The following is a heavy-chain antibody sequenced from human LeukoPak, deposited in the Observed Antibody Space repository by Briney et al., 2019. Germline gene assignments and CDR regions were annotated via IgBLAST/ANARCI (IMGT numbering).Heavy chain of an antibody. CDR2: IKQDGSEK. CDR1: RFTFSSYW. J-gene: IGHJ3*02. CDR3: AKPFTISGATDAFDI. D-gene: IGHD3-3*01. Sequence: GGSLRLSCAASRFTFSSYWMNWVPQAPGKGLEWVANIKQDGSEKYYVDSVKGRFTISRDNAKNSLYLQMNSLRAEDTAVYYCAKPFTISGATDAFDIWGQGTMVPVSS. V-gene: IGHV3-7*01.